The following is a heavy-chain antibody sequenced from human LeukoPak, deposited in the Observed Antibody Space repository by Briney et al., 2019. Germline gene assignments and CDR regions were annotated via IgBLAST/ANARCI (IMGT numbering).Heavy chain of an antibody. CDR2: IKQDGSEK. CDR1: GFTFSRYW. CDR3: AKDYY. V-gene: IGHV3-7*05. J-gene: IGHJ4*02. Sequence: PGGSLRLSCAASGFTFSRYWMSWVRQAPGRGLEWVANIKQDGSEKYYVDSVKGRFTISRDNSKNSLYLQMNSLRTEDSALYYCAKDYYWGQGTLVTVSS.